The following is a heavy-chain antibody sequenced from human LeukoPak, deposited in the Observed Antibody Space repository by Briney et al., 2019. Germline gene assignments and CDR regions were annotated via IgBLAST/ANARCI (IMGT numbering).Heavy chain of an antibody. CDR3: AIGNYDSSGYRAWYFDL. J-gene: IGHJ2*01. CDR2: MSYTGRT. Sequence: SETLSLTCSVPGGSISSDYWSWIRHPPGKGLEWLGYMSYTGRTNYSPSLKRPVTISVDTSRNQFSLTLNSVTAADTAVYYCAIGNYDSSGYRAWYFDLLGRGTLVTFSS. V-gene: IGHV4-59*01. D-gene: IGHD3-22*01. CDR1: GGSISSDY.